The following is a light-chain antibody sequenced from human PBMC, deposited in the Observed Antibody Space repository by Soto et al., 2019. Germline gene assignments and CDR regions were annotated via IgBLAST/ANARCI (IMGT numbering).Light chain of an antibody. CDR2: DAS. V-gene: IGKV1-5*01. Sequence: DFQMTQSPSTLSASVGDRVTITCRASQNIRSRLAWFQQKPGKAPKLLIYDASSLESGVPQRFSGSGSGTEFTLTISSLQSEDFAVYYCQQYNSWPLTFGGGTKVDIK. CDR3: QQYNSWPLT. J-gene: IGKJ4*01. CDR1: QNIRSR.